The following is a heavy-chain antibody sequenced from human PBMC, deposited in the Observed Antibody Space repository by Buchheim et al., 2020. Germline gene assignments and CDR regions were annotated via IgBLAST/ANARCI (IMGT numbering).Heavy chain of an antibody. Sequence: EVQLLESGGGLVQPGGSLRLSCAASGFTFGSYAISWVRQAPGKGLEWVSTISGSDTTTYYTNSVKGRFTISRDNSKNTLYLQMNSLRAEDTAVYYCAKVEWGLIYYFDYWGQGTL. CDR2: ISGSDTTT. J-gene: IGHJ4*02. V-gene: IGHV3-23*01. CDR3: AKVEWGLIYYFDY. CDR1: GFTFGSYA. D-gene: IGHD3-3*01.